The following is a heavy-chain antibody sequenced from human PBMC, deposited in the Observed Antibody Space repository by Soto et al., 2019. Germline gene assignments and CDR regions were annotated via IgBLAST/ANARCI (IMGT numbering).Heavy chain of an antibody. V-gene: IGHV3-72*01. Sequence: PGGSVRLSCAASGVTFSDHYMDWVRQAPGKGLEWVGRSRNRVQSYSTEYAESVKGRFTISRDDSQNSLYLQMNSLKTEDTAVYYCARVLPSGTNYFTEYWGQGTLVTVSS. J-gene: IGHJ4*02. CDR3: ARVLPSGTNYFTEY. CDR2: SRNRVQSYST. CDR1: GVTFSDHY. D-gene: IGHD3-10*01.